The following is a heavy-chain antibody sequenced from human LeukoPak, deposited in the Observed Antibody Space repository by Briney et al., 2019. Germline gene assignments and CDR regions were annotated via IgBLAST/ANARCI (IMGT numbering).Heavy chain of an antibody. CDR1: GFTFSPDW. CDR2: IKKHGSKQ. D-gene: IGHD5-18*01. J-gene: IGHJ4*02. V-gene: IGHV3-7*01. CDR3: ASLDTATIQTGGY. Sequence: GGSLRLSCAASGFTFSPDWMSWVRQAPGKGLEWVAMIKKHGSKQYYVDSVKGRFTISRDNAKNSLFLQMNSLKADDTAVYYCASLDTATIQTGGYWGQGTLVTVSS.